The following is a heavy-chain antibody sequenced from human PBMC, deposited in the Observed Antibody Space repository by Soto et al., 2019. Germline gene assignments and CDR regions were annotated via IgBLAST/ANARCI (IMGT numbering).Heavy chain of an antibody. V-gene: IGHV1-69*17. J-gene: IGHJ6*02. CDR1: GGTFSRYA. CDR2: IIPIFGIE. D-gene: IGHD3-10*01. Sequence: QVQLVQSGAEVKKPGSSVKVSCKASGGTFSRYAISWVRQAPGQGLEWMGGIIPIFGIENYAQKFQGSVTITEDTSTSTAYMELSSLRSEDTALYYCAYHTMVRGVIISDSYYGMDVWGQGTTVTVSS. CDR3: AYHTMVRGVIISDSYYGMDV.